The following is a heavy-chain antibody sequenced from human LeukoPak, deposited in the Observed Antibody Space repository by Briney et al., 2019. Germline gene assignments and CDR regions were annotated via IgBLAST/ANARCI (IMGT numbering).Heavy chain of an antibody. D-gene: IGHD1-26*01. Sequence: ASVKVSCKASGYTFTRYYMHWVRQAPGQGLEWMGRINPNSGGTNYAQKFQGRVTMHRDTSISTAYMELSRLRSDDRAVYYCARTRTIVGAKGFDYWGQGTLVTVSS. CDR1: GYTFTRYY. CDR3: ARTRTIVGAKGFDY. J-gene: IGHJ4*02. CDR2: INPNSGGT. V-gene: IGHV1-2*06.